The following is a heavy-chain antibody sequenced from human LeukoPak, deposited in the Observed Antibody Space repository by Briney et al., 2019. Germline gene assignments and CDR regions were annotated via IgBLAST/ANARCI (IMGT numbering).Heavy chain of an antibody. V-gene: IGHV4-34*01. Sequence: SETLSLTCAVYGGSFSGYYWSWIRQPPGKGLEWIGEINHSGSTNYNPSLKSRVTISVDTSKNQFSLKLSSVTAADTAVYYCARGGYSYGYYYYYYMDVWGKGTTVTVSS. CDR1: GGSFSGYY. CDR3: ARGGYSYGYYYYYYMDV. D-gene: IGHD5-18*01. J-gene: IGHJ6*03. CDR2: INHSGST.